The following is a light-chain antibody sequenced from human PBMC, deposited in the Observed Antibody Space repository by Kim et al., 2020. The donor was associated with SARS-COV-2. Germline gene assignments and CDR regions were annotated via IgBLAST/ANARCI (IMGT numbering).Light chain of an antibody. Sequence: SVKLTGTLSSGHSNYIIAWHQPQPGKAPRYLMKLEGSGNYNKGSGVPDRFSGSSSGADRYLTISNLQSEDEADYYCETWDSNTHVFGTGTKVTVL. CDR1: SGHSNYI. V-gene: IGLV4-60*03. CDR3: ETWDSNTHV. J-gene: IGLJ1*01. CDR2: LEGSGNY.